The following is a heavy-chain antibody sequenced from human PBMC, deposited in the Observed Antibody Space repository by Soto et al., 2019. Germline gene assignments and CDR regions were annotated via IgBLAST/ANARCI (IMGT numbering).Heavy chain of an antibody. Sequence: GGSLRLSCAASGFTFDDYSMHWVRQAPGKGLEWVSLISWDGRSTYYADSVKGRFTVSRDNSKSSLYLQMNSLTTEDTAFYYCGKDAAVGDYTNLDYWGQGALVTVSS. J-gene: IGHJ4*02. CDR2: ISWDGRST. D-gene: IGHD4-4*01. CDR1: GFTFDDYS. V-gene: IGHV3-43*01. CDR3: GKDAAVGDYTNLDY.